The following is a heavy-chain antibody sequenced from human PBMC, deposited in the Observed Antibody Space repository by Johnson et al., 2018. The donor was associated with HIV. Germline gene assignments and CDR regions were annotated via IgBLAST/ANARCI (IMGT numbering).Heavy chain of an antibody. J-gene: IGHJ3*02. CDR3: AKYTFDI. Sequence: QVQLVESGGGVVRPGGSLRLSCAASGFTFSDYYMSWIRQAPGKGLEWVAFIRYDGSNEYYADSVKGRFTISRDSSKNTLYLQMNSLRAADTAVYYCAKYTFDIWGQGTMVTVSS. CDR1: GFTFSDYY. V-gene: IGHV3-30*02. CDR2: IRYDGSNE.